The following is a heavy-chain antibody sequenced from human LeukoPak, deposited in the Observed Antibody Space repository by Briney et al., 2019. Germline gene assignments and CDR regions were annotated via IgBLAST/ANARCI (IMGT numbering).Heavy chain of an antibody. Sequence: PGGSLRLSCAASGFTFSSYSMNWVRQAPGKGLEWVSYISSSSGTIHYADSVKGRFTISRDNVKNSLYLQMNRLRAEDTAVYRWARDRNGYQRFDNWGQGTLVTASS. V-gene: IGHV3-48*01. CDR1: GFTFSSYS. CDR2: ISSSSGTI. CDR3: ARDRNGYQRFDN. D-gene: IGHD5-24*01. J-gene: IGHJ4*02.